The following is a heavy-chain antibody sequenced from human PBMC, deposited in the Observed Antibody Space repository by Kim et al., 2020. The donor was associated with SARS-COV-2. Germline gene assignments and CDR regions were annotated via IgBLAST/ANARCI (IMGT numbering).Heavy chain of an antibody. CDR3: AKKTSWTNFDY. J-gene: IGHJ4*02. CDR1: GFTFTSDA. CDR2: ISGSYPST. Sequence: GGSLRLSCAASGFTFTSDAMSWVRQAPGKGLEWVSSISGSYPSTYYADSVKGRFTISRDNSKNTLSLQMNSLRAEDTAVYYCAKKTSWTNFDYWGQGTLVNVSS. D-gene: IGHD2-2*01. V-gene: IGHV3-23*01.